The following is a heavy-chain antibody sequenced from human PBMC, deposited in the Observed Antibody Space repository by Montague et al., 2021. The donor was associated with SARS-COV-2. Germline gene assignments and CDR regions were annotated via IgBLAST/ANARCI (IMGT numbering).Heavy chain of an antibody. J-gene: IGHJ4*02. Sequence: SLRLSCAGSGFTFSNYEMNWVRQAPGKGLEWISDISSSGSTTYYIDSAKGRFTISRDNAKNSLYLQMNSLRAEDTAVYYCAIEGFTGKYVEYWGQGTLVTVSS. CDR3: AIEGFTGKYVEY. D-gene: IGHD2-8*02. V-gene: IGHV3-48*03. CDR1: GFTFSNYE. CDR2: ISSSGSTT.